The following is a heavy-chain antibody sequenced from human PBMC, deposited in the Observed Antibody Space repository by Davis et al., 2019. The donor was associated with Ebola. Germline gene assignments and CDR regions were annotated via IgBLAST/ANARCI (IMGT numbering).Heavy chain of an antibody. CDR2: ISAYNGNT. J-gene: IGHJ3*02. V-gene: IGHV1-18*01. D-gene: IGHD6-6*01. CDR3: ARGEPYSSSFLNAFDI. CDR1: GYTFTSYG. Sequence: ASVKVSCKASGYTFTSYGISWVRQAPGQGLEWMGWISAYNGNTNYAQKLQGRVTMTTDTSTSTAYMELRSLRSDDTAVYYCARGEPYSSSFLNAFDIWGQGTMVTVSS.